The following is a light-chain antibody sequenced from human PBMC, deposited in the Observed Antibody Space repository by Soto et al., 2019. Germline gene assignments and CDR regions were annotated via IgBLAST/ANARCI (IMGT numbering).Light chain of an antibody. CDR1: QSISSW. V-gene: IGKV1-5*01. J-gene: IGKJ5*01. CDR2: DAS. CDR3: EQYNSYPIT. Sequence: DIQMTQSPSTLSASVGDRVTITCRASQSISSWLAWYQQKPGKAPKLLIYDASNLESGVPSRFSGSGSGTEFTLTISCLQPDDFATYYCEQYNSYPITFGQGTRLEMK.